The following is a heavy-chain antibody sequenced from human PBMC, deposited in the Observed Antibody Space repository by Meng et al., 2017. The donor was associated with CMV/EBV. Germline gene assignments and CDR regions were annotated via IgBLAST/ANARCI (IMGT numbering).Heavy chain of an antibody. J-gene: IGHJ4*02. D-gene: IGHD3-3*01. CDR3: ARVGGHYDFWSGYAQLGYFDY. CDR1: GGSISSSSYY. V-gene: IGHV4-61*01. Sequence: SETLSLTCTVSGGSISSSSYYWSWIRQPPGKGLEWIGYIYYSGSTNYNPSLKSRVTISVDTSKNQFSLKLSSVTAADTAVYYCARVGGHYDFWSGYAQLGYFDYWGQGTLVTVSS. CDR2: IYYSGST.